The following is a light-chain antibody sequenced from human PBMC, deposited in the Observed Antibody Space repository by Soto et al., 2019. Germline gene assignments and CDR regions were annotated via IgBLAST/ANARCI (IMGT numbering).Light chain of an antibody. Sequence: VVMTQSPATLSVSPGERATLSCRASQSVYSNLAWYQQKPGQAPRLLISGASNRATGIPARFSGSGSGTEFTLTISSLQSEDFAVYFCQQYSERWPLGQGTKVEIK. CDR1: QSVYSN. CDR3: QQYSERWP. J-gene: IGKJ1*01. CDR2: GAS. V-gene: IGKV3-15*01.